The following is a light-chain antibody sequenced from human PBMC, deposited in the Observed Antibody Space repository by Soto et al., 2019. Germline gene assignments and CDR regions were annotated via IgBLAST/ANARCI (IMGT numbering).Light chain of an antibody. V-gene: IGKV3-15*01. Sequence: EIVMTQSPATLSVSPGERATLSCRASQSVSSNLAWYQQKPGQAPRLLIHDAFTRATGIPARFSGSGSGTEFTLTISSLQSEDFAVYYCQQYNYWPTFGQGTKVEIK. CDR1: QSVSSN. CDR2: DAF. J-gene: IGKJ1*01. CDR3: QQYNYWPT.